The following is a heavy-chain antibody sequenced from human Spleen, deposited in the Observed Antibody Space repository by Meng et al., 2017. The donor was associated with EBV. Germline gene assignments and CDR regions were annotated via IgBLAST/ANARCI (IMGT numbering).Heavy chain of an antibody. V-gene: IGHV4-34*01. Sequence: VQLQQWGEGLLKPSEPRSLTCAVYGASLRGHYWSWIRQAPGKGLEWIGEIKDTGSTDYNLSLKGRVTISVDKSNNQFSLKLTSVTAADTAVYYCARFYTYGDVPSEADSWGQGNLVTVSS. J-gene: IGHJ4*02. CDR3: ARFYTYGDVPSEADS. D-gene: IGHD4-17*01. CDR1: GASLRGHY. CDR2: IKDTGST.